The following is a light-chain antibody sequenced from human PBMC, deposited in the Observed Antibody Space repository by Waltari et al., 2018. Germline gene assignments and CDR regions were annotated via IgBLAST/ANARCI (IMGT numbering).Light chain of an antibody. CDR3: SSYTSSSTHYV. J-gene: IGLJ1*01. V-gene: IGLV2-14*01. CDR2: EVS. CDR1: SSDVGGSNS. Sequence: QSALTQPASVSGSPGQSITISCTGTSSDVGGSNSASCYQQHPGKAPKLMIYEVSKRPSGVSNRFSGSKSGNTASLTISGLQAEDEAHYYCSSYTSSSTHYVFGTGTKVTVL.